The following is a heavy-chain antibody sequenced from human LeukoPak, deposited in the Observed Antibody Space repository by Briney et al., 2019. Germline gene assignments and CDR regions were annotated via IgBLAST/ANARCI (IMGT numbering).Heavy chain of an antibody. Sequence: SETLSLTCTVSGYSINSGYYWGWIRQPPGKGLEWIGSIYYSGSTYYNPSLKSRVTISVDTSKNQFSLKLSSVTAADTAVYYCARRATMVRGVTSFDTWGQGTLVTVSS. V-gene: IGHV4-38-2*02. CDR3: ARRATMVRGVTSFDT. CDR1: GYSINSGYY. D-gene: IGHD3-10*01. J-gene: IGHJ5*02. CDR2: IYYSGST.